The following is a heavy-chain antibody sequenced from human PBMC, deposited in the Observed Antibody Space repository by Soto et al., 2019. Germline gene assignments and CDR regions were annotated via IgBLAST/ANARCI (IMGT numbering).Heavy chain of an antibody. CDR2: MSDDGRKE. Sequence: VGHCPEKKMEWVAFMSDDGRKEYYADSVKGRFTISRDDSRRKVYLQTNNLRPEDTAMYYCARDHLQSSNWYVFSLTSNAMNYW. D-gene: IGHD6-13*01. J-gene: IGHJ4*01. V-gene: IGHV3-30*03. CDR3: ARDHLQSSNWYVFSLTSNAMNY.